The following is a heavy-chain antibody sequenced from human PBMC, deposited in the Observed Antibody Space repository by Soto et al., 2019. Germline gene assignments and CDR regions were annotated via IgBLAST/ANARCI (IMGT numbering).Heavy chain of an antibody. V-gene: IGHV4-34*01. CDR1: GGSFSGYY. J-gene: IGHJ6*02. D-gene: IGHD1-1*01. CDR3: ARAGTGMDV. CDR2: INHSGST. Sequence: SETLSLTCAVYGGSFSGYYWSWIRQPPGKGLEWIGEINHSGSTNYNPSLKSRVTISVDTSKNQFSLKLSSVTAADTAVYYCARAGTGMDVWGQGTTVTVSS.